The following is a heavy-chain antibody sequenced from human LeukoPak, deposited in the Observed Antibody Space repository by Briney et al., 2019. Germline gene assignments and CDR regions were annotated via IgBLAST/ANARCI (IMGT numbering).Heavy chain of an antibody. D-gene: IGHD3-16*01. CDR3: ALGARGAFDI. Sequence: PSETLSLTCSVSAGSISSRNYYWGWIRQPPGKGLEWIGSIYYSGTTYYNPSLRSRVSMSVDTSKNQFCLKLSSVTAADTAVYYCALGARGAFDIWGQGTMVTVSS. CDR2: IYYSGTT. CDR1: AGSISSRNYY. J-gene: IGHJ3*02. V-gene: IGHV4-39*01.